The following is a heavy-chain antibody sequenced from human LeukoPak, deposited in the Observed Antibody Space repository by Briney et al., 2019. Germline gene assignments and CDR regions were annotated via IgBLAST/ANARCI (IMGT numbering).Heavy chain of an antibody. CDR2: IYSGGST. Sequence: GGSLRLSCAASGFTVSSNYMSWVRQAPGKGLEWVSVIYSGGSTYYADSVKGRFTISRDNSKNTLYLQMNSLSAEDTAVYYCARPSYDFWSGPNFDYSGQGTLVTVSS. V-gene: IGHV3-53*01. CDR3: ARPSYDFWSGPNFDY. D-gene: IGHD3-3*01. J-gene: IGHJ4*02. CDR1: GFTVSSNY.